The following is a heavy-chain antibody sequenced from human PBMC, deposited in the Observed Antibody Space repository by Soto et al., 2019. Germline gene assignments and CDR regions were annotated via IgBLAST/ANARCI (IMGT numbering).Heavy chain of an antibody. CDR3: ARGKGWFDP. CDR1: GGSISRGGFF. Sequence: QVQLQESGPGLVKPSLTLSLTCTVSGGSISRGGFFWGWIRQHPVKGLEGIGYIYYSGSTDYNPSLKSRVTISLDTSKNQFSLKLTSVTAADTAVYYCARGKGWFDPWGQGTLVTVSS. V-gene: IGHV4-31*03. CDR2: IYYSGST. J-gene: IGHJ5*02.